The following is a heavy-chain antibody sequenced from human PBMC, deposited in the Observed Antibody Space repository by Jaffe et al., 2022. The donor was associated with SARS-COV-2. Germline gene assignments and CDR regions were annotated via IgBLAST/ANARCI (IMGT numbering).Heavy chain of an antibody. V-gene: IGHV4-59*01. Sequence: QVQLQESGPGLVKPSETLSLTCTVSGGSISSYYWSWIRQPPGKGLEWIGYIYNSGSTNYNPALKSRVTISVDTPKNQFSLKLSSVTAADTAVYYCARETFAIGRYYYGMDVWGQGTTVTVSS. D-gene: IGHD2-21*01. CDR2: IYNSGST. J-gene: IGHJ6*02. CDR3: ARETFAIGRYYYGMDV. CDR1: GGSISSYY.